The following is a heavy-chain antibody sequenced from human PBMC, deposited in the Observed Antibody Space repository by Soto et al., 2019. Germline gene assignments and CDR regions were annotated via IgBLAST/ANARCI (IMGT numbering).Heavy chain of an antibody. CDR2: MSYDGRNQ. CDR3: AKGGWYTSSSRSDC. D-gene: IGHD6-6*01. V-gene: IGHV3-30*18. CDR1: GFTLSGVD. Sequence: QVQLVESGGGVVQPGTSLRLSCSASGFTLSGVDMHWVRQAPGKGLEWVAVMSYDGRNQYYADSVKGRFTVSRDSSKRTLYLQMNSRRTEDAAVYYCAKGGWYTSSSRSDCWGQGTLVTVSS. J-gene: IGHJ4*02.